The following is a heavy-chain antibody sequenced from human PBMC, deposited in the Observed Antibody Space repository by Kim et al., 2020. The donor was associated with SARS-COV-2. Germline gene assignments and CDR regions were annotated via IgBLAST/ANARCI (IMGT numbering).Heavy chain of an antibody. CDR2: ISYDGTNK. CDR1: GFTFSSSG. Sequence: GGSLRLSCAASGFTFSSSGMHWVRQAPGKGLEWVSGISYDGTNKYYVDSVKGRFTISRDNSKNTLYLQMNSLRAEDTAVYYCAKGSGSGSYYAWTYYYYGMGVWGKGTTVSVSS. D-gene: IGHD3-10*01. J-gene: IGHJ6*04. CDR3: AKGSGSGSYYAWTYYYYGMGV. V-gene: IGHV3-30*18.